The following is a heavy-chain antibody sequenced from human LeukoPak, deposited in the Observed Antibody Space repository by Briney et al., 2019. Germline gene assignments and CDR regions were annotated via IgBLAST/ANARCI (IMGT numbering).Heavy chain of an antibody. CDR1: GASINSYY. V-gene: IGHV4-59*01. J-gene: IGHJ3*02. D-gene: IGHD3-10*01. Sequence: PSETLSLTCTVSGASINSYYWSWIRQPPGKGLEWIGYIYSSGSTNYNPSLKSRVTISVDTSKNQFSLKLTSMTAADTAVYHCAREGITMVRGRNAFDIWGQGTMVTVSS. CDR2: IYSSGST. CDR3: AREGITMVRGRNAFDI.